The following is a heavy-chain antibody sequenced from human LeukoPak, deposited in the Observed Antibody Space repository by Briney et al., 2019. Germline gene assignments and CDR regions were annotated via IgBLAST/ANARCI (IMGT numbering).Heavy chain of an antibody. CDR2: ISSSGSTI. J-gene: IGHJ4*02. CDR1: GFTFSDYY. Sequence: GGSLRLSCAASGFTFSDYYMSWIRQAPGKGLEWVSYISSSGSTIYYADSVKGRFTISRDNAKNSLYLQMNSLRAEDTAVYYCARSPSDGMATIYFDYWGQGTLVTVSS. D-gene: IGHD5-24*01. CDR3: ARSPSDGMATIYFDY. V-gene: IGHV3-11*04.